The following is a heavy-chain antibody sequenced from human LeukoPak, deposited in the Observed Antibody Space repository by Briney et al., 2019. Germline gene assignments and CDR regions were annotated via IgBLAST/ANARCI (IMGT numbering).Heavy chain of an antibody. D-gene: IGHD6-19*01. Sequence: GRSLRLSCAASGFTFSSYGMHWVRQAPGKGLEWVALISTDGGNKYYADSVKGRFTISRDNSKNTLYLQMNSLRPEDTAVFYCAKDRIEGWLPDLWGRGTLVTVSS. J-gene: IGHJ5*02. CDR2: ISTDGGNK. V-gene: IGHV3-30*18. CDR3: AKDRIEGWLPDL. CDR1: GFTFSSYG.